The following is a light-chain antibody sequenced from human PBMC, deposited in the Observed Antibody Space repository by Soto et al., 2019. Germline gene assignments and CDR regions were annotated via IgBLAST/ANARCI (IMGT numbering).Light chain of an antibody. J-gene: IGKJ1*01. Sequence: EIVMRQSPANPSVAPGERVTLHRPDSQGVSRKLAWYQHKPGQAPRLLISVASTGATGIPARFSGSGSGTELTLTISSLQSEDCAIYYCKQYHTWPITFGRGTKMDIK. CDR2: VAS. CDR1: QGVSRK. CDR3: KQYHTWPIT. V-gene: IGKV3-15*01.